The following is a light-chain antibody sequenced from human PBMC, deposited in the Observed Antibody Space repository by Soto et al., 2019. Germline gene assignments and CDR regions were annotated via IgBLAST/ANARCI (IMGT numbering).Light chain of an antibody. V-gene: IGLV2-23*03. CDR1: SSDVGSYKF. Sequence: QSALTQPASVSGSPGQSITISCTGTSSDVGSYKFVSWYQQYPGKAPKLMIYEGSKRPSGVSDRFSGSKSGNTASLTISGLQAEDEADYFCCSYAGGSNVFGTGTQLTVL. CDR2: EGS. CDR3: CSYAGGSNV. J-gene: IGLJ1*01.